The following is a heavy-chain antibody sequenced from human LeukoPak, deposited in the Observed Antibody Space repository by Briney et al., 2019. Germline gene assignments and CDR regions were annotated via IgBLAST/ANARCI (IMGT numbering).Heavy chain of an antibody. CDR3: ARGYYDSRPYYYYYYMDV. CDR1: GGSISSYY. V-gene: IGHV4-4*07. Sequence: PSETLSLTCTVSGGSISSYYWSWIRQPAGKGLEWIGRIYTSGSTSYNPSLKSRVTMSVDTSKNQFSLKLSSVTAADTAVYYCARGYYDSRPYYYYYYMDVWGKGTTVTISS. J-gene: IGHJ6*03. D-gene: IGHD3-22*01. CDR2: IYTSGST.